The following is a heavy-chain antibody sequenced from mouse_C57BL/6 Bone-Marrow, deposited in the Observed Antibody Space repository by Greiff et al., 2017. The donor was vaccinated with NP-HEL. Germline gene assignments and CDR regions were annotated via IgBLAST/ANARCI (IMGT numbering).Heavy chain of an antibody. CDR1: GLNIKDDY. D-gene: IGHD1-1*01. CDR3: TTGLLYAMDY. J-gene: IGHJ4*01. CDR2: IDPENGDT. V-gene: IGHV14-4*01. Sequence: EVHLVESGAELVRPGASVKLSCTASGLNIKDDYMHWVKQRPEQGLEWIGWIDPENGDTEYASKFQGKATITADTSSNTAYLQLSSLTSEDTAFYYCTTGLLYAMDYWGQGTSVTVSS.